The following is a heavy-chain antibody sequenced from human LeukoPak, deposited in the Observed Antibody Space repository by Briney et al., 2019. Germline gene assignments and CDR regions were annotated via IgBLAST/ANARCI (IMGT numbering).Heavy chain of an antibody. V-gene: IGHV3-23*01. D-gene: IGHD1-26*01. CDR3: AKLGIGVLDAFDI. CDR2: ISGSGGSK. J-gene: IGHJ3*02. CDR1: GFTFSSYA. Sequence: TGGSLRLSCAASGFTFSSYAMSWVRQAPGKGLEWVSAISGSGGSKYYADSVKGRFTISRENSKNTLYLQMNSLRAEDTAVYYCAKLGIGVLDAFDIWGQGTMVTVSS.